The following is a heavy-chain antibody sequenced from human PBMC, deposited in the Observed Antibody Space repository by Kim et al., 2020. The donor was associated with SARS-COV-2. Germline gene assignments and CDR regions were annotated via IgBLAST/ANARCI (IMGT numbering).Heavy chain of an antibody. V-gene: IGHV1-69*06. Sequence: SVKVSCKASGGTFSSYTISWVRQAPGQGLEWMGGIIPIFGTANYAQKFQGRVTITADKSTTTAYMELSSLRSEDTAVYYCARAPRPALTFGTYYFDYWGQGTLVTVSS. CDR2: IIPIFGTA. CDR1: GGTFSSYT. J-gene: IGHJ4*02. D-gene: IGHD3-16*01. CDR3: ARAPRPALTFGTYYFDY.